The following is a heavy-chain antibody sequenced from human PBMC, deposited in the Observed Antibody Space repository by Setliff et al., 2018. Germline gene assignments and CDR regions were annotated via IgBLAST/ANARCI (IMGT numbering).Heavy chain of an antibody. CDR2: ISGSGRYI. J-gene: IGHJ5*02. CDR1: GFTFNKYV. Sequence: PGGSLRLSCTASGFTFNKYVMNWVRQAPGKGLQWVSSISGSGRYIYYVDSVKGRFTISRDNAKNSLYLQLNSLRAEDTAVYYCSTRTVAARSLDTWGQGTLVTVSS. CDR3: STRTVAARSLDT. V-gene: IGHV3-21*06. D-gene: IGHD6-13*01.